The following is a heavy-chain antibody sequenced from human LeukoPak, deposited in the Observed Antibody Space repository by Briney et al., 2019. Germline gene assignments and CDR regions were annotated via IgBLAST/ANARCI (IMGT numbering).Heavy chain of an antibody. CDR3: AREDPQTTVPEGMDV. J-gene: IGHJ6*02. V-gene: IGHV4-59*01. D-gene: IGHD4-17*01. CDR1: GGSISRYY. Sequence: SETLSLTCTVSGGSISRYYWSWIRQSPGKGLEWIGYIYRSGTTNYNPSLKSRLTISVDTSKNQFALKSSSVTAADTAVYYCAREDPQTTVPEGMDVWGQGTTVTVSS. CDR2: IYRSGTT.